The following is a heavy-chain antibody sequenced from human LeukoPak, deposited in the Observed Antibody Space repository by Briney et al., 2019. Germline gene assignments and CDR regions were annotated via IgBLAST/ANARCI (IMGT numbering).Heavy chain of an antibody. D-gene: IGHD3-22*01. Sequence: PSGTLSLTCTVSGGSISSYYWSWIRQPPGKGLEWIGCIYYSGTTNYPPSLESRVTISVVTSKNQFSLQLSSVTAADTAVYYCARHSRPAHYYDSSGQGWYFDLWGRGTLVT. CDR2: IYYSGTT. V-gene: IGHV4-59*01. J-gene: IGHJ2*01. CDR3: ARHSRPAHYYDSSGQGWYFDL. CDR1: GGSISSYY.